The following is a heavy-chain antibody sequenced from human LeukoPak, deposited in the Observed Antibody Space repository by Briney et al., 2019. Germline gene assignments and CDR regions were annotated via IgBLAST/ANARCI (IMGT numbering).Heavy chain of an antibody. V-gene: IGHV3-30-3*01. CDR2: ISYDGSNK. Sequence: PGRSLRLSCAASGFTFSSYAMHWVRQAPGKGLEWVAVISYDGSNKYYADSVKGRSTISRDNSKNTLYLQMNSLRAEDTAVYYCAKYSSSFGYWGQGTLVTVSS. CDR1: GFTFSSYA. CDR3: AKYSSSFGY. J-gene: IGHJ4*02. D-gene: IGHD6-6*01.